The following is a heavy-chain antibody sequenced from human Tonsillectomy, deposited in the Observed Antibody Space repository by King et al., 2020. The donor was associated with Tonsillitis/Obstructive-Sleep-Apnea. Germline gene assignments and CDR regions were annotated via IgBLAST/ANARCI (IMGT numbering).Heavy chain of an antibody. CDR2: ISDSGDYI. Sequence: VQLVESGGGPVKPGGSLRLSCAASRFSFGAYSMNWVRQAPGKGLEWVSTISDSGDYIDYADSGKGRLTISRDNAKNSLYLQMNSLRAEDTAVYYCAREGLYWGQGTLVTVSS. J-gene: IGHJ4*02. V-gene: IGHV3-21*01. CDR1: RFSFGAYS. CDR3: AREGLY.